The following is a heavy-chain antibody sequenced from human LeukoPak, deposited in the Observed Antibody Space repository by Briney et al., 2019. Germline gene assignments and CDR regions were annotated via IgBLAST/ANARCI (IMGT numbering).Heavy chain of an antibody. Sequence: SETLSLTCAVSGYSTSSGYYWGWIRQPPGKGLEWIGSIYHSGSTYYNPSLKSRVTISVDTSENQFSLKLSSVTAADTAVYSCARGKTDDYGDRYFDYWGQGTLVTVSS. D-gene: IGHD4-17*01. V-gene: IGHV4-38-2*01. CDR1: GYSTSSGYY. CDR3: ARGKTDDYGDRYFDY. CDR2: IYHSGST. J-gene: IGHJ4*02.